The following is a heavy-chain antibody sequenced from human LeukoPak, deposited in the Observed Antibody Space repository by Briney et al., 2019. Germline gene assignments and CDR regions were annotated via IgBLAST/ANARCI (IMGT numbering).Heavy chain of an antibody. Sequence: GGSLRLSCAASGFTFSSYSMNWVRQAPGKGLERVSYISSSSSTIYYADSVKGRFTISRDNAKNSLYLQMNSLRAEDTAVYYCASYYYDSSGYPYYYYYMDVWGKGTTVTVSS. V-gene: IGHV3-48*01. D-gene: IGHD3-22*01. CDR2: ISSSSSTI. CDR1: GFTFSSYS. CDR3: ASYYYDSSGYPYYYYYMDV. J-gene: IGHJ6*03.